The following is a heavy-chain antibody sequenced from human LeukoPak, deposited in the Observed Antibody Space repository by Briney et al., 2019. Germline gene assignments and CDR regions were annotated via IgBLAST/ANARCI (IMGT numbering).Heavy chain of an antibody. CDR3: ARVQGSDTSGSFDH. Sequence: HWASVKVSCKASGYTFTSYDINWVRQATGQGLEWMGWMDPDSGNTGYAQRFQGRVTLTRSTSLSEAYMELTSLKFEDTAVYYCARVQGSDTSGSFDHWGQGTLVTVSS. V-gene: IGHV1-8*01. CDR1: GYTFTSYD. D-gene: IGHD1-26*01. J-gene: IGHJ4*02. CDR2: MDPDSGNT.